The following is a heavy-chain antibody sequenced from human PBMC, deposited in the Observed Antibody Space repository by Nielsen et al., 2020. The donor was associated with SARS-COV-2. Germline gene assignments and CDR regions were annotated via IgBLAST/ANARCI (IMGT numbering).Heavy chain of an antibody. J-gene: IGHJ6*02. CDR2: IIPICGTA. CDR1: RGTFSSYA. V-gene: IGHV1-69*05. D-gene: IGHD6-19*01. Sequence: SSVKVSCKASRGTFSSYAISWVRQAPAQGLEWMGGIIPICGTANNSQKFQGRVTITTDESTSTAYMELSSLRSEDTAVYYCARDRGAVYGMDVWGQGTTVTVSS. CDR3: ARDRGAVYGMDV.